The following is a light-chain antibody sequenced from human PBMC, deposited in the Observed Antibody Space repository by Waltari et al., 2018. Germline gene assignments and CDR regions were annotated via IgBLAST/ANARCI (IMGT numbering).Light chain of an antibody. Sequence: EIVLTQSPATLSLSPGERATLSCRASPSVSSYLAWYQQKPGQAPRLLIYDASNRATGIPARFSGSGSGTDFTLTISSLEPEDFAVYYCQQRSNWPLTFGGGTKVEIK. J-gene: IGKJ4*01. V-gene: IGKV3-11*01. CDR2: DAS. CDR3: QQRSNWPLT. CDR1: PSVSSY.